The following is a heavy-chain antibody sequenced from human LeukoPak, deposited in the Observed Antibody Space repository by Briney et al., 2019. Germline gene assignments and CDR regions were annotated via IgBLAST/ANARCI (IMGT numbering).Heavy chain of an antibody. CDR1: GFSVASIY. V-gene: IGHV3-53*01. CDR2: IHGNGGK. CDR3: ARGFHFYAPGTHSGAFDH. J-gene: IGHJ4*02. Sequence: GGSLRLSCSASGFSVASIYMSWVRQAPGKGLQWVSVIHGNGGKDYAGSVRGRFTISRDNSKNTVYLQMDNLRVEDTAVYYCARGFHFYAPGTHSGAFDHWGQGTLVTVSS. D-gene: IGHD3-10*01.